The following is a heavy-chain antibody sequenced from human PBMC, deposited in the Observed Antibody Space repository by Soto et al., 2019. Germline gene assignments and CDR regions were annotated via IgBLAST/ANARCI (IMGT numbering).Heavy chain of an antibody. V-gene: IGHV3-74*01. CDR2: INGDGGRT. J-gene: IGHJ4*02. D-gene: IGHD3-10*01. CDR1: GFTFGSYW. CDR3: SRETLWFGESPKS. Sequence: EVQLVESGGGSVQTGGSLRISCAASGFTFGSYWMDWVRQAPGKGLVWVSRINGDGGRTTYADSVKGRCTISRDNAHNTLYQQMDRLTADDTAVYDCSRETLWFGESPKSGGQGTLVTVSS.